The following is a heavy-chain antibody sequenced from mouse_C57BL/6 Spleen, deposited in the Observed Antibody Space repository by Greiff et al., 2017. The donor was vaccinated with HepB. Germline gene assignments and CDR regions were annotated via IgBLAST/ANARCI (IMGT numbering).Heavy chain of an antibody. D-gene: IGHD2-1*01. Sequence: VQLQQPGAELVRPGSSVKLSCKASGYTFTSYWMHWVKQRPIQGLEWIGNIDPSDSETHYNQKFKDKATLTVDKSSSTAYMQLSSLTSEDSAVYYCARSGGNPWYFDVWGTGTTVTVSS. CDR1: GYTFTSYW. V-gene: IGHV1-52*01. CDR3: ARSGGNPWYFDV. CDR2: IDPSDSET. J-gene: IGHJ1*03.